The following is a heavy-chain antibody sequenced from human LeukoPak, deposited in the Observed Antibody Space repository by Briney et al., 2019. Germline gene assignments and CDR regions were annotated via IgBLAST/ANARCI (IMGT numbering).Heavy chain of an antibody. J-gene: IGHJ4*02. CDR1: GYTFTSYD. D-gene: IGHD6-13*01. CDR2: ISAYNGNT. V-gene: IGHV1-18*01. CDR3: ASMQQLVHED. Sequence: ASVKVSCKASGYTFTSYDINWVRQATGQGLEWMGWISAYNGNTNYAQKLQGRVTMTTDTSTSTAYMELRSLRSDDTAVYYCASMQQLVHEDWGQGTLVTVSS.